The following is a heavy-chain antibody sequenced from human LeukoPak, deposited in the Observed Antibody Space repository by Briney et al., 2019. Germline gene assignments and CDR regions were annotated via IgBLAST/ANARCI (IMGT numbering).Heavy chain of an antibody. CDR1: GFAFSDYY. J-gene: IGHJ4*02. Sequence: PGGSLRLSCAGSGFAFSDYYMTWIRQAPGKGLEWVSSFGTRSTSVYHAGSVKGRFAISRDNAKNSLYLQMNSLRAEDTALYYCAREVSEGFDFWGQGTLVTVSS. D-gene: IGHD3-22*01. V-gene: IGHV3-69-1*01. CDR2: FGTRSTSV. CDR3: AREVSEGFDF.